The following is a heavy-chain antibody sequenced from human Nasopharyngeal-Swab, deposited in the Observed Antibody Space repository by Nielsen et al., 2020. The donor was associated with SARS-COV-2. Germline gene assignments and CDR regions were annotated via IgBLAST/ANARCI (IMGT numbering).Heavy chain of an antibody. CDR2: IIPIFGTA. D-gene: IGHD2-2*01. J-gene: IGHJ6*03. CDR3: ASANPTSDIVVVPAAKYYYYYYMDV. CDR1: GGTFSSYA. V-gene: IGHV1-69*05. Sequence: SVKVSCKASGGTFSSYAISWVRQAPGQGLEWMGGIIPIFGTANYAQKFQGRVTITTDESTSTAYMELSSLRSEDTAVYYCASANPTSDIVVVPAAKYYYYYYMDVWGKGTTVTVSS.